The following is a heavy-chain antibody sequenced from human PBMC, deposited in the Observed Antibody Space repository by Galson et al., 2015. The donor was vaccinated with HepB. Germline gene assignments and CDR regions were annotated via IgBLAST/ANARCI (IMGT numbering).Heavy chain of an antibody. CDR1: GFTFGSYW. D-gene: IGHD2-2*02. CDR2: IKQDGSEK. J-gene: IGHJ3*02. V-gene: IGHV3-7*01. CDR3: ARDRCSSTSCYTSSAFDI. Sequence: SLRLSCAASGFTFGSYWMSWVRQAPGKGLEWVANIKQDGSEKYYVDSVKGRFTISRDNAKNSLYLQMNSLRAEDTAVYYCARDRCSSTSCYTSSAFDIWGQGTMVTVSS.